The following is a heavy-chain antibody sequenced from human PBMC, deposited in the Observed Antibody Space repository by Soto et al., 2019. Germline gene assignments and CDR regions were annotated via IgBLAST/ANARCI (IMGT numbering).Heavy chain of an antibody. Sequence: QVQLQESGPELVKPSETLSLTCTVSGGSISSYSWSWLRQRPGKGLEWMWYMYYSGSSSYTPSLKSRVTTSVDTSKNLFSLKLSSVTAADTVVYYCARAVSPPPFDYWGQGTLVTVSS. V-gene: IGHV4-59*08. CDR2: MYYSGSS. J-gene: IGHJ4*02. CDR3: ARAVSPPPFDY. CDR1: GGSISSYS. D-gene: IGHD2-8*01.